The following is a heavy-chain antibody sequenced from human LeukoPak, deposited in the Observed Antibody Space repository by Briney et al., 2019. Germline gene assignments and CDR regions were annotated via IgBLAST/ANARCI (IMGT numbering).Heavy chain of an antibody. CDR1: GGSFSGYY. D-gene: IGHD2-21*02. Sequence: PSETLSLTCAVYGGSFSGYYWSRIRQPPGKGLEWIGEINHSGSTNYNPSLKSRVTISVDTSKNQVSLKLSSVTAADTAVYYCARGSGLVTAIRHPPIFDYWGQGTLVTVSS. CDR2: INHSGST. CDR3: ARGSGLVTAIRHPPIFDY. J-gene: IGHJ4*02. V-gene: IGHV4-34*01.